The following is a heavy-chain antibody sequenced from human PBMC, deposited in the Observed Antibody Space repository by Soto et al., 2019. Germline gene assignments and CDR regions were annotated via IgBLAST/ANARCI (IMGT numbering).Heavy chain of an antibody. V-gene: IGHV3-23*01. Sequence: GGSLRLSCAASGFTFSSYAMSWVRQAPGKGLEWVSAISGSGGSTYYADSVKGRFTISRDNSKNTLYLQMNSLRAEDTAVYYCAKARIWFGAPYYFDYWGQGTLVTVSS. CDR2: ISGSGGST. J-gene: IGHJ4*02. CDR1: GFTFSSYA. CDR3: AKARIWFGAPYYFDY. D-gene: IGHD3-10*01.